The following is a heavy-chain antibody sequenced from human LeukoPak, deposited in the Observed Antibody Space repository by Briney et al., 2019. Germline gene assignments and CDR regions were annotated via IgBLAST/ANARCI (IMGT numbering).Heavy chain of an antibody. J-gene: IGHJ6*03. Sequence: KPSETLSLTCTVSGGSISSGSYYWSSIPQPAGKGLEWIGRIYTSGSTNYNPSLKSRVTISVDTSKNQFSLKLSSVTAADTAVYYCARGGSSWLSLANYYYYMDVWGKGTTVTISS. CDR2: IYTSGST. CDR3: ARGGSSWLSLANYYYYMDV. CDR1: GGSISSGSYY. V-gene: IGHV4-61*02. D-gene: IGHD6-13*01.